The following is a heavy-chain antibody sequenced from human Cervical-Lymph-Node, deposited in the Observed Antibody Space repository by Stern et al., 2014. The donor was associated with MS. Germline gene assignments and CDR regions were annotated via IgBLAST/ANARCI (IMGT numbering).Heavy chain of an antibody. CDR1: GFTFSSYG. J-gene: IGHJ6*02. Sequence: VQLVESGGGAVQSGRSLRISCAASGFTFSSYGMHWVRQAPGKGLEWVAVTSYDGSDKYYADSVKGRFTISRDNSKNTLYLQMNSLRAEDTAVYYCAKDFDIYYYYGMDVWGQGTTVTVSS. CDR3: AKDFDIYYYYGMDV. CDR2: TSYDGSDK. D-gene: IGHD2-15*01. V-gene: IGHV3-30*18.